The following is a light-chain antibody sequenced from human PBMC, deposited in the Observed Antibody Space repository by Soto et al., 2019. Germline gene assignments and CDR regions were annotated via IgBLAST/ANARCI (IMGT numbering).Light chain of an antibody. CDR1: SSDVGASNY. V-gene: IGLV2-14*01. Sequence: QSVLTQPASVSGSPGQSITISCTGTSSDVGASNYVSWYQQLPGKVPNLIIYEVSSRPSGVSDRFSGSKSGNTASLTISGLQAEDEGDYYCNAYTTGSTRVFGSGTKVTVL. CDR2: EVS. CDR3: NAYTTGSTRV. J-gene: IGLJ1*01.